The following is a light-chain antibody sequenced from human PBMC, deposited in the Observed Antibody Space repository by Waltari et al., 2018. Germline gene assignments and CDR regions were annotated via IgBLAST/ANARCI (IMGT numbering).Light chain of an antibody. Sequence: ETVMTQSPATLSVSPGERVTPSCRASQRISSNLAWFQQKPGQAPRLLIYGASRRATGVPARFSGSGSGTDFTLTISSLQSEDFAVYYCHQYNNRPPYTFGQGTKLEIK. CDR2: GAS. CDR3: HQYNNRPPYT. V-gene: IGKV3-15*01. CDR1: QRISSN. J-gene: IGKJ2*01.